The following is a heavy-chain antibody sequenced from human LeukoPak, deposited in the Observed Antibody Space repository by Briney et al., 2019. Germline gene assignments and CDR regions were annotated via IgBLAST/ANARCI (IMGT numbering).Heavy chain of an antibody. CDR3: ARDLDKVGATRGGFDY. V-gene: IGHV1-18*04. D-gene: IGHD1-26*01. CDR1: GYTFTGYY. Sequence: ASVKVSCKASGYTFTGYYMHWVRQAPGQGLEWMGWISAYNGNTNYAQKLQGRVTMTTDTSTSTAYMELRSLRSDDTAVYYCARDLDKVGATRGGFDYWGQGTLVTVSS. J-gene: IGHJ4*02. CDR2: ISAYNGNT.